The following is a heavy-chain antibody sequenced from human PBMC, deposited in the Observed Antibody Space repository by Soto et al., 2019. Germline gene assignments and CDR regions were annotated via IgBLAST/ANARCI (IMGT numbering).Heavy chain of an antibody. V-gene: IGHV1-69*13. CDR2: IIPIFGTA. CDR1: GGTFSSYA. Sequence: ASVKVSCKASGGTFSSYAISWVRQAPGQGLEWMGGIIPIFGTADYAQKFQGRVTITADESTSTAYMELSTLRSEDTAVYYCARAPLGIIVAPDFWGQGTLVTVSS. J-gene: IGHJ4*02. D-gene: IGHD3-22*01. CDR3: ARAPLGIIVAPDF.